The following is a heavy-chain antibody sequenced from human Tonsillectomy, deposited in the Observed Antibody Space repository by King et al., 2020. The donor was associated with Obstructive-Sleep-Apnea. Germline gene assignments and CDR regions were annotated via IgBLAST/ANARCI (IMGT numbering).Heavy chain of an antibody. V-gene: IGHV3-48*04. CDR1: GFIFSSYS. CDR3: ERKGGYGYS. Sequence: VQLVESGGDLVQPGGSLRLSCAASGFIFSSYSMNWVRQAPGQGLEWVSYISSSSGTIYYADSVKGRFTISRDNAKNSLYLQMNSLRAEDTAVYYCERKGGYGYSWGQGTLVTVSS. CDR2: ISSSSGTI. D-gene: IGHD3-22*01. J-gene: IGHJ5*02.